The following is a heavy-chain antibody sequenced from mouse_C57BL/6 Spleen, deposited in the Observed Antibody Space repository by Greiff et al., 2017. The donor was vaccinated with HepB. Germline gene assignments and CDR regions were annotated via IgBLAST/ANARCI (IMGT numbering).Heavy chain of an antibody. D-gene: IGHD3-2*02. Sequence: QVQLKQSGPGLVQPSQSLSITCTVSGFSLTSYGVHWVRQSPGKGLEWLGVIWSGGSTDYNAAFISRLSISKDNSKSQVFFKMNSLQADDTAIYYCAWGAQATFAYWGQGTLVTVSA. V-gene: IGHV2-2*01. CDR2: IWSGGST. CDR3: AWGAQATFAY. CDR1: GFSLTSYG. J-gene: IGHJ3*01.